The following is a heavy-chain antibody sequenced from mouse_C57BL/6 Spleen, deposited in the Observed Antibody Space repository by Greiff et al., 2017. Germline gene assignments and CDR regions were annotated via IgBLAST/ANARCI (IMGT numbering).Heavy chain of an antibody. CDR3: ARYGDYDDVSPFAY. CDR2: INPGSGGT. V-gene: IGHV1-54*01. J-gene: IGHJ3*01. D-gene: IGHD2-4*01. CDR1: GYAFTNYL. Sequence: VQLQQSGAELVRPGTSVKVSCKASGYAFTNYLIEWVKQRPGQGLEWIGVINPGSGGTNYNEKFKGKATLTAAKSSSTAYMQLSSLTSEDSAVYFCARYGDYDDVSPFAYWGQGTLVTVSA.